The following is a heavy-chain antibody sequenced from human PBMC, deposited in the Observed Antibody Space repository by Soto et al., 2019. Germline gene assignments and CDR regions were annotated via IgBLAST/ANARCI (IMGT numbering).Heavy chain of an antibody. V-gene: IGHV3-74*02. CDR2: INSDGSST. CDR3: GRSGAVASLHY. CDR1: GFTFRSYW. Sequence: EVQLVESGGGLVQPGGSLRVSCAASGFTFRSYWMHWVRQAPGKGLVWVSRINSDGSSTSYADSVEGRFTISRDNAKNTLYLQMNSLRAEDTAIYCCGRSGAVASLHYWGQGTLVTVSS. J-gene: IGHJ4*02. D-gene: IGHD6-19*01.